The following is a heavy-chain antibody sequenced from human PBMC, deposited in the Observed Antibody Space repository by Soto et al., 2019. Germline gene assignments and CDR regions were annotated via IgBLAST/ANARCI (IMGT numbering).Heavy chain of an antibody. CDR1: GGSVSSGSYY. V-gene: IGHV4-61*01. J-gene: IGHJ5*02. CDR3: ARALNNCSGGSCHRKNWFDP. D-gene: IGHD2-15*01. CDR2: IYYSGST. Sequence: PSETLSLTCTVSGGSVSSGSYYWSWIRQPPGKGLEWIGYIYYSGSTNYNPSLKSRVTISVDTSKNQFSLKLSSVTAADTAVYYCARALNNCSGGSCHRKNWFDPWGQGTLVTVS.